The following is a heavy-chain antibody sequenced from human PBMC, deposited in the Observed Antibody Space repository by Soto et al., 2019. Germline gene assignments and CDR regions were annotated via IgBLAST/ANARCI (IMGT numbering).Heavy chain of an antibody. V-gene: IGHV3-30*18. J-gene: IGHJ6*02. CDR1: GFTFSSYG. Sequence: QVQLVESGGGVVQPGRSLRLSCAASGFTFSSYGMHWVRQAPGKGLEWVAVISYDGSNKYYADSVKGRFTISRDNSKNTLYLQMNSLRAEDTAVYYCAKSKGGGGNSNGMDVWGQGTTVTVSS. CDR3: AKSKGGGGNSNGMDV. D-gene: IGHD1-26*01. CDR2: ISYDGSNK.